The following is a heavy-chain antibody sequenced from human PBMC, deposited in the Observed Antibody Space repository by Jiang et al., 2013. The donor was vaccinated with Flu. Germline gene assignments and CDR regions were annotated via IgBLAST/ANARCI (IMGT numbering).Heavy chain of an antibody. D-gene: IGHD1-26*01. CDR1: GGSISSYY. Sequence: GSGLVKPSETLSLTCTVSGGSISSYYWSWIRQPPGKGLEWIGYIYYSGSTNYNPSLKSRVTISVDTSKNQFSLKLSSVTAADTAVYYCARDGGSYGDAFDIWGQGTMVTVSS. CDR2: IYYSGST. J-gene: IGHJ3*02. CDR3: ARDGGSYGDAFDI. V-gene: IGHV4-59*01.